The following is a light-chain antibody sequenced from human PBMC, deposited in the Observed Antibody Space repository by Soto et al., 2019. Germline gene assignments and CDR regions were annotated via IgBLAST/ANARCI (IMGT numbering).Light chain of an antibody. CDR3: SSYAGSNNLYV. CDR1: SSDVGGYNY. J-gene: IGLJ1*01. V-gene: IGLV2-8*01. CDR2: EVS. Sequence: QSALTPPPSASGSPGQSVTISCTGTSSDVGGYNYVSWYQQHPGKAPKLMIYEVSKRPSGVPDRFSGSKSGNTASLTVSGLQAEDEADYYCSSYAGSNNLYVFGTGTKLTVL.